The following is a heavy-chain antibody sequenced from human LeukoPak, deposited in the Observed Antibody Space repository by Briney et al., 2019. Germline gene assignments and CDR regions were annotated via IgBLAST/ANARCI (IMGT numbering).Heavy chain of an antibody. CDR1: GFTFSSHA. CDR3: AKDAIPSYSFDY. J-gene: IGHJ4*02. V-gene: IGHV3-23*01. Sequence: GGSLRLSCTPSGFTFSSHAMSWVRQAPGKGLEWVSGISGSGGSTYYADSVKGRFTISRDNSKNTLYLQMNSLRAEDTAVYYCAKDAIPSYSFDYWGQGILVTVSS. CDR2: ISGSGGST. D-gene: IGHD3-10*01.